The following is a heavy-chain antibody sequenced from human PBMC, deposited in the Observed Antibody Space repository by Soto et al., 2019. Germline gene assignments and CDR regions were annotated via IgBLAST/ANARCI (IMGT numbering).Heavy chain of an antibody. V-gene: IGHV1-69*13. J-gene: IGHJ4*02. CDR1: GGTFSSYA. D-gene: IGHD3-10*01. CDR2: FIPIFVSA. CDR3: ARDVSSDTTGFRGYDL. Sequence: SVKVSCKASGGTFSSYAITWVRQAPGKGLEWMGVFIPIFVSAHYAPKFQGRITITADESTSTAYMELSGLTSEDTAIYYCARDVSSDTTGFRGYDLWGQGTQVTVSS.